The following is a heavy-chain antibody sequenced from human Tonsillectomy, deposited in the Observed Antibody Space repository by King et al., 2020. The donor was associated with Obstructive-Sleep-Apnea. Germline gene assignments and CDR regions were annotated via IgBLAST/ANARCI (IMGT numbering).Heavy chain of an antibody. CDR2: LNQDGSEK. Sequence: VQLVESGGALVPPGGSLRLSCAASGFIFSNSYMAWGRQAPGKGLVWVGNLNQDGSEKNYGDSVRGRFTLSRDNAENSLSLQMRSLTFEDTAVYYCTSDRGGAYWGQGTLVIVSS. V-gene: IGHV3-7*01. J-gene: IGHJ4*02. CDR3: TSDRGGAY. CDR1: GFIFSNSY. D-gene: IGHD3-10*01.